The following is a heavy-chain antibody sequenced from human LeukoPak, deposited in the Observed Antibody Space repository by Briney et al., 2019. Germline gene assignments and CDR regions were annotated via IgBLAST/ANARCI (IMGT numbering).Heavy chain of an antibody. D-gene: IGHD6-19*01. CDR3: ARAALWPQGIAVGGSYYFDY. J-gene: IGHJ4*02. CDR2: IKQGGSEK. Sequence: GGSLRLSCAASGFTFSSYWMSWVRQAPGKGLEWVANIKQGGSEKYYVDSVKGRFTISRDNAKNSLYLQMNSLRAEDTAVYYCARAALWPQGIAVGGSYYFDYWGQGTLVTVSS. CDR1: GFTFSSYW. V-gene: IGHV3-7*01.